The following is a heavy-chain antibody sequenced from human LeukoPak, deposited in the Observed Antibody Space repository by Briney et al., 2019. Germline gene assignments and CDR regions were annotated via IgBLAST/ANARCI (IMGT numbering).Heavy chain of an antibody. CDR2: ISRSGDYI. V-gene: IGHV3-21*01. Sequence: GGPLRLSCAASGFSFSSFTMHWFRQSPGKGLEWVASISRSGDYIYYVDSLKGRFTISRDNAKNSLSLHMNSLRAEDTAVYYCAREYSSSREFDYWGQGTLVTVSS. J-gene: IGHJ4*02. CDR3: AREYSSSREFDY. CDR1: GFSFSSFT. D-gene: IGHD6-19*01.